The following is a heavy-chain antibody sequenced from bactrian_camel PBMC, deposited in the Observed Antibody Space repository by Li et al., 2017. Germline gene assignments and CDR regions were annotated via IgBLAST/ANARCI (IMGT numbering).Heavy chain of an antibody. J-gene: IGHJ4*01. D-gene: IGHD5*01. CDR1: GFTSDSCG. CDR2: IISANDST. Sequence: VQLVESGGGLVQPGESLRLSCAAPGFTSDSCGAGWYRQATGKEREWVSSIISANDSTSYADSVKGRFTISKDDAKDTVYLQMDSLRPEDTAMYYCAASLGKTYCHVAFFLTRARPNFGQMGQGTQVTVS. V-gene: IGHV3S40*01.